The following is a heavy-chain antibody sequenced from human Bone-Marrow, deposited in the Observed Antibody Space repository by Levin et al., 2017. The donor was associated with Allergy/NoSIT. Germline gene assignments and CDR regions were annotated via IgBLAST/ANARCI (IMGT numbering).Heavy chain of an antibody. CDR2: IYHSGST. J-gene: IGHJ6*02. V-gene: IGHV4-38-2*01. CDR1: GYSISSGYY. Sequence: SQTLSLTCAVSGYSISSGYYWGWIRQPPGKGLEWIGSIYHSGSTYYNPSLKSRVTISVDTSKNQFSLKLSSVTAADTAVYYCARSLRPPYYYGMDVWGQGTTVTVSS. CDR3: ARSLRPPYYYGMDV. D-gene: IGHD1-14*01.